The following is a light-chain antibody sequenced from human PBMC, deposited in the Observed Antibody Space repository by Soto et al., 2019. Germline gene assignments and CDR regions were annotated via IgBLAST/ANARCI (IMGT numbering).Light chain of an antibody. V-gene: IGKV3-20*01. CDR1: ESVSSSY. J-gene: IGKJ5*01. Sequence: EIVLTQSPGTLSSSPGERATPSSTASESVSSSYLAWYQQKPGQAPRLLIYGASSRATGIPDRFSGSGSGTDFTLTISRLEPEDFAVYFCQQYGSSPITFGQGTRLEIK. CDR3: QQYGSSPIT. CDR2: GAS.